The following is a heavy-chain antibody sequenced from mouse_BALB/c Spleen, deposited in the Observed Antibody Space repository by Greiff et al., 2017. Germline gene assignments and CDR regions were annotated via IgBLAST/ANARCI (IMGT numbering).Heavy chain of an antibody. CDR3: ARGRAMDY. J-gene: IGHJ4*01. Sequence: EVNLVESGGGLVKPGGSLKLSCAASGFTFSSYAMSWVRQTPEKRLEWVASISSGGSTYYPDSVKGRFTISRDNARNILYLQMSSLRSEDTAMYYCARGRAMDYWGQGTSVTVSS. V-gene: IGHV5-6-5*01. CDR2: ISSGGST. CDR1: GFTFSSYA.